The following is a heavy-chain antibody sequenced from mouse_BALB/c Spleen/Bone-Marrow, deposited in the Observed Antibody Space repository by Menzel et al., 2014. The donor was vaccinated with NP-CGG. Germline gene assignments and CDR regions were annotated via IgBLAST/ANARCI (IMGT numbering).Heavy chain of an antibody. CDR3: ARDENVGIYWYFDV. J-gene: IGHJ1*01. Sequence: EVKLMESGGGSVQPGGSLRLSCATSGFTFTDYHMSWVRQPPGKALEWLGFIRNKAKGYTTEYSASVKGRFTISRDNSQRILYLQMNTLRPEDSATYYCARDENVGIYWYFDVWGAGTTVIVSS. CDR2: IRNKAKGYTT. V-gene: IGHV7-3*02. CDR1: GFTFTDYH.